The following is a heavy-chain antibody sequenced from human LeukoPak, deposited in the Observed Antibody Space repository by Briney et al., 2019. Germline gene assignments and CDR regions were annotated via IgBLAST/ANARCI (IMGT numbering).Heavy chain of an antibody. CDR2: ISSSGSTI. CDR1: GFTFSSYE. J-gene: IGHJ4*02. V-gene: IGHV3-48*03. Sequence: GGSLRLSCAASGFTFSSYEMNWVRQAPGKGLEWVSYISSSGSTIYYADSVKGRFTISRDSAKNSLYLQMNSLRAEDSAVYYCARKYYDSSAWGLGDWGQGTLVTVSS. CDR3: ARKYYDSSAWGLGD. D-gene: IGHD3-22*01.